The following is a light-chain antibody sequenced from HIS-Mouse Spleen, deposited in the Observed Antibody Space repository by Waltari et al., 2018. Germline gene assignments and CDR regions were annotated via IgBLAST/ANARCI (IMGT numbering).Light chain of an antibody. CDR3: QQYGSSPHVT. J-gene: IGKJ1*01. CDR2: DAS. Sequence: AIQLTQSPSSLSASVGDRVTIPCRASQGISSALAWYQQKPGKAPKLLIYDASSLESGVPSRFSGSGSGTDFTLTISRLEPEDFAVYYCQQYGSSPHVTFGQGTKVEIK. CDR1: QGISSA. V-gene: IGKV1-13*02.